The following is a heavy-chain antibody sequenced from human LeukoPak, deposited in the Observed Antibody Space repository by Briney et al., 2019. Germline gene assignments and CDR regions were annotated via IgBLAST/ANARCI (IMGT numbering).Heavy chain of an antibody. V-gene: IGHV4-4*09. J-gene: IGHJ4*02. CDR1: GGSISSYY. CDR3: ARLWADYDKGYFDY. Sequence: SETLSLTCTVSGGSISSYYWIWIRKPQGKGLELIGYIYTSWSTNYNPSLKSRITISVDTSKNQFSLKLSSVTAADTAVYYCARLWADYDKGYFDYWGQGTLVTVSS. CDR2: IYTSWST. D-gene: IGHD3-22*01.